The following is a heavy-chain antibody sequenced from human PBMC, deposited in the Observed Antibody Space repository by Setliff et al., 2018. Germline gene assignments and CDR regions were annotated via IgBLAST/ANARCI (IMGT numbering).Heavy chain of an antibody. CDR3: ARDLNSQDAFDI. V-gene: IGHV1-69*05. Sequence: SVKVSCKASGGTFSSYAISWVRQAPGQGLEWMGGIIPIFGTANYAQKFQGRVTITTDEATSTAYMELSSLRSEDTAVYYCARDLNSQDAFDIWGQGTMVTVSS. D-gene: IGHD1-7*01. CDR2: IIPIFGTA. CDR1: GGTFSSYA. J-gene: IGHJ3*02.